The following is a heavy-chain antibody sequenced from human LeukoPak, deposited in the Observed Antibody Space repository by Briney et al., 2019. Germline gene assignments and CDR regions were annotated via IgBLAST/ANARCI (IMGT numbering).Heavy chain of an antibody. V-gene: IGHV3-30*02. D-gene: IGHD3-3*01. CDR2: IRYDGSNK. Sequence: PGGSLRLSCAASGFTFSSYGMHWVRQAPGKGLEWVAFIRYDGSNKYYADSVKGRFTISRDNAKNTLYLQMNSLRAEDTAVYYCARVEPIRLLVDYWGQGTLVTVSS. CDR3: ARVEPIRLLVDY. J-gene: IGHJ4*02. CDR1: GFTFSSYG.